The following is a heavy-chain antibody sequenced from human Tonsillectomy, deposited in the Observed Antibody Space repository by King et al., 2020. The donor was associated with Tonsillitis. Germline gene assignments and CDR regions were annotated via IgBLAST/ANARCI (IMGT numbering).Heavy chain of an antibody. CDR2: IRYDGSNK. V-gene: IGHV3-30*02. CDR3: AKHQKLLWFGELPNYGLDV. D-gene: IGHD3-10*01. Sequence: VQLVESGGGVVQPGGSLRISCAASGFSFNNYGMHWVRQAPGKGLEWVAFIRYDGSNKYYADSVKGRFTISRDNSKNTLYLQMSSLRAEDTAVYFCAKHQKLLWFGELPNYGLDVWGQGTTVTVSS. J-gene: IGHJ6*02. CDR1: GFSFNNYG.